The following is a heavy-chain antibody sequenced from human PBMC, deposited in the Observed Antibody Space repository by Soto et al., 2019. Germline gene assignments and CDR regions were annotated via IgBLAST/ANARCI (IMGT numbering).Heavy chain of an antibody. CDR2: ISGSGGST. CDR3: AKPRYCSSTSCYYYFDY. V-gene: IGHV3-23*01. CDR1: GFTFSGYA. D-gene: IGHD2-2*01. Sequence: QTGGSLRLSCAASGFTFSGYAMSWVRQAPGKGLEWVSAISGSGGSTYYADSVKGRFTISRDNSKNTLYLQMNSLRAEDTAVYYCAKPRYCSSTSCYYYFDYWGQGTLVTVSS. J-gene: IGHJ4*02.